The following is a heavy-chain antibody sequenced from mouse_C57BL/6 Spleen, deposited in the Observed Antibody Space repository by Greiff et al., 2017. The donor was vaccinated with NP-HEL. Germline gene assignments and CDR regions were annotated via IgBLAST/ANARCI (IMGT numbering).Heavy chain of an antibody. V-gene: IGHV1-53*01. Sequence: QVQLQQPGTELVKPGASVKLSCKASGYTFTSYWMHWVKQRPGQGLEWIGNINPSNGGTNYNEKFKSKATLTVDKSSRTAYMQLSSLTSEDSAVYDCARIYYDYDGGYAMDYWGQGTSVTVSS. CDR3: ARIYYDYDGGYAMDY. J-gene: IGHJ4*01. CDR1: GYTFTSYW. D-gene: IGHD2-4*01. CDR2: INPSNGGT.